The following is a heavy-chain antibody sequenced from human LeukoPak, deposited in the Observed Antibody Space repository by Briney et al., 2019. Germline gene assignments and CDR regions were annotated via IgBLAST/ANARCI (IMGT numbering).Heavy chain of an antibody. V-gene: IGHV3-7*01. CDR1: GFTFSRYW. CDR2: VKEDGSQK. J-gene: IGHJ4*02. CDR3: AREAY. Sequence: TGGSLRLSCAASGFTFSRYWTSWVRQAPGKGLEWVASVKEDGSQKNYADTVKGRFTISRDNAKKSLVLQMNSLRAEDTAVYYCAREAYWGPGTLVTVSS.